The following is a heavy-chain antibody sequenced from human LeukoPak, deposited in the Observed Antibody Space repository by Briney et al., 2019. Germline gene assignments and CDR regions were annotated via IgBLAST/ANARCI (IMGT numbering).Heavy chain of an antibody. J-gene: IGHJ4*02. Sequence: KPSETLSLTCTVSGGSISSYYWSWIRQPPGKGLEWIGYIYYSGSTNYNPSLKSRVTISVDTSKNQFSLKLSSVTAADTAVYYCARGGPGYYGSGILIYYFDYWGQGTLVTVSS. CDR2: IYYSGST. V-gene: IGHV4-59*01. D-gene: IGHD3-10*01. CDR3: ARGGPGYYGSGILIYYFDY. CDR1: GGSISSYY.